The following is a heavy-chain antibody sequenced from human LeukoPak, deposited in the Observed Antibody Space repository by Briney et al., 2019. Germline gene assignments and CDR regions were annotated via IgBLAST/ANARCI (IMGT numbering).Heavy chain of an antibody. Sequence: SETLSLTCAVYGGSFSGYYWSWIRQPPGKGLEWIGEINHSGSTNYNPSLKSRVTISVDTSKNQFSLKLSSVTAADTAVYYCARVSPPYYYDSSGYPIAHFDYWGQGTLVTVSS. J-gene: IGHJ4*02. CDR3: ARVSPPYYYDSSGYPIAHFDY. CDR2: INHSGST. V-gene: IGHV4-34*01. D-gene: IGHD3-22*01. CDR1: GGSFSGYY.